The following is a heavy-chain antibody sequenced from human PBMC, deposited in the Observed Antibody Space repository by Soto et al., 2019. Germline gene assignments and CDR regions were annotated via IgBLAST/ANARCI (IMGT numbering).Heavy chain of an antibody. D-gene: IGHD2-2*01. CDR3: AREAVVPAAHPTMIPNQYFQH. J-gene: IGHJ1*01. Sequence: GGSLRLSCAASGFTFSSYGMHWVRQAPGKGLEWVAVIWYDGSNKYYGASVKGRFTISRANSKNTLYLQMNSLRAEDTAVYYCAREAVVPAAHPTMIPNQYFQHWGQGTLVTVSS. CDR2: IWYDGSNK. CDR1: GFTFSSYG. V-gene: IGHV3-33*01.